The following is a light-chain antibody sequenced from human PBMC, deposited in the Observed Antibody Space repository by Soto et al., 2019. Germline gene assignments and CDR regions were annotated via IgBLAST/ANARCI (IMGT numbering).Light chain of an antibody. CDR1: QSISSW. CDR2: KAS. CDR3: QQYNSYSYA. V-gene: IGKV1-5*03. Sequence: DIQMTQSPSTLSASVGDRVTITCRASQSISSWLAWYQQKPGKAPKLLIYKASSLESGVPSRFSGSGSGTEFTLTISSLQPDECATYYCQQYNSYSYAFGQGTKLEIK. J-gene: IGKJ2*01.